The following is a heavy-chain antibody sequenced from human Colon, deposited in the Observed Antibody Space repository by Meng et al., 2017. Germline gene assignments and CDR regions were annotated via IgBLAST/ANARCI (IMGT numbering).Heavy chain of an antibody. Sequence: QVQLPRWGAGLLRPSETLSLTCAVYGGSVSGYYWSWIRQPPGKGLEWIGEINHSGSTNYNPSLKSRVTISVDTSKNQFSLKLSSVTAADTAVYYCARERLSSGWYGGRWFDPWGQGTLVTVSS. J-gene: IGHJ5*02. CDR3: ARERLSSGWYGGRWFDP. CDR2: INHSGST. CDR1: GGSVSGYY. D-gene: IGHD6-19*01. V-gene: IGHV4-34*01.